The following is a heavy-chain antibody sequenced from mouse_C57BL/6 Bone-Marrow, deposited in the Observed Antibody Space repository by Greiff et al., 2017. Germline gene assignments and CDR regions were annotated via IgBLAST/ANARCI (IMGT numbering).Heavy chain of an antibody. CDR1: GFTFSDYY. J-gene: IGHJ1*03. D-gene: IGHD4-1*01. V-gene: IGHV5-12*01. CDR2: ISNGGGST. Sequence: DVKLVESGGGLVQPGGSLKLSCAASGFTFSDYYMYWVRQTPEKRLEWVAYISNGGGSTYYPDTVKGRFTISRDNAENTLYLQMSRLKSEDTAMYYCARPWDGYWYFDVWGTGTTVTVSS. CDR3: ARPWDGYWYFDV.